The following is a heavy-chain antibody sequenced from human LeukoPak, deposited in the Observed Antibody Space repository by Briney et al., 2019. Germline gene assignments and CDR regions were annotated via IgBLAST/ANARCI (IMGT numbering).Heavy chain of an antibody. J-gene: IGHJ4*02. CDR2: ISYDGSGD. V-gene: IGHV3-30*04. CDR3: ARDFRGYFDY. CDR1: GFNFNSYS. Sequence: GRSLRLSCAASGFNFNSYSMHWVRQAPGKGLEWLTAISYDGSGDYYADSVKGRFTISRDNSENTLYLQMNSLRAEDTAVYYCARDFRGYFDYWGQGTLVTVSS. D-gene: IGHD3-10*01.